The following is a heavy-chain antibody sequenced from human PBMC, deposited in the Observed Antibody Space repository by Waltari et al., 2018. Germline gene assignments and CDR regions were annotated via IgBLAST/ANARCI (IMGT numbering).Heavy chain of an antibody. CDR2: ISSSSSYI. J-gene: IGHJ4*02. V-gene: IGHV3-21*01. CDR1: GFAFSSHS. D-gene: IGHD6-6*01. CDR3: ARSIVPRSGFDY. Sequence: EVQLVESGGGLVKPGGSLRISCADSGFAFSSHSMNWVSQAPGKGLGWGSSISSSSSYIYYADSVKGRFTISRDNAKNSLYLQMNSLRAEDTAVYYCARSIVPRSGFDYWGQGTLVTVSS.